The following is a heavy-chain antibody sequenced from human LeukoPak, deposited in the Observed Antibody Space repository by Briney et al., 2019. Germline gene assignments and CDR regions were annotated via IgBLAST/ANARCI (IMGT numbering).Heavy chain of an antibody. V-gene: IGHV1-69*06. J-gene: IGHJ5*02. Sequence: VASVKVSCKASGGTFSSYAISWVRQAPGQGLEWMGGIIPIFGTANYAQKFQGRVTITADKSTSTAYMELSSLRSEDTAVYYCARDQGRYNWNDVDWFDPWGQGTLVTVSS. CDR3: ARDQGRYNWNDVDWFDP. CDR2: IIPIFGTA. D-gene: IGHD1-1*01. CDR1: GGTFSSYA.